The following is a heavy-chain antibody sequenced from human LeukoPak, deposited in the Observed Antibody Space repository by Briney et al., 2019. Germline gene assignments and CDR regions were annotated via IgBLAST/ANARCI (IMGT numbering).Heavy chain of an antibody. J-gene: IGHJ4*02. D-gene: IGHD2-2*01. CDR3: ARAGQGYCTSASCFLSFDY. CDR2: MYHSGST. CDR1: GYSIRSGYY. V-gene: IGHV4-38-2*02. Sequence: PSETLSLTCTVSGYSIRSGYYWGWIRQPPGKGLEWIGSMYHSGSTYYNPSLRSRVTISVDTSKNQISLNLRSVTAADTAVYYCARAGQGYCTSASCFLSFDYWGQGTLVTVSS.